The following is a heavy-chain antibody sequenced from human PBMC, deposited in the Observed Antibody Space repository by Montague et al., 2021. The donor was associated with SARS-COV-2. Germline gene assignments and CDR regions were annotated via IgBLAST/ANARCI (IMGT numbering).Heavy chain of an antibody. D-gene: IGHD3-10*01. J-gene: IGHJ6*02. CDR2: INHSGST. V-gene: IGHV4-34*01. CDR1: GGSFSGYY. Sequence: SETLSLTCAVYGGSFSGYYWSWIRQPPGKGLEWIGEINHSGSTNYNPSLKSRVTISVDTFKNQFSLKLSSVTAADTAVYYCARGRRILLWFGELLSGGDYHGMDVWGQGTTVTVSS. CDR3: ARGRRILLWFGELLSGGDYHGMDV.